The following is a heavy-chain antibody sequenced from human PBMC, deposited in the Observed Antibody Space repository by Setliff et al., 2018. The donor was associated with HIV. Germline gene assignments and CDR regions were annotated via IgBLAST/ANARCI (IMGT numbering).Heavy chain of an antibody. CDR1: GFSFRSYA. CDR2: ISGSGDIT. V-gene: IGHV3-23*01. J-gene: IGHJ4*02. D-gene: IGHD3-10*01. CDR3: AKTQTVIKVYGPFDS. Sequence: GGSLRLSCAASGFSFRSYAVRWVRQAPGKGLEWVSVISGSGDITYYRESVKGRFTGSRDNSNNTVYLQMNSLSAEDTTMYYCAKTQTVIKVYGPFDSWGQGTPVTVSS.